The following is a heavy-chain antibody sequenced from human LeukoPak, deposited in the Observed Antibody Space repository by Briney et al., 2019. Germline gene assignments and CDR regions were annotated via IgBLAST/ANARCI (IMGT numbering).Heavy chain of an antibody. CDR2: IYYSGST. Sequence: SETLSLTCTVSGGSISSYYWSWIRQPPGKGPEWIGHIYYSGSTNYNPSLKRRVTISLNTSKNQFSLKPSSVTAADTAVYYCARQTRTGHFDYWGQGTLVTVS. CDR1: GGSISSYY. V-gene: IGHV4-59*01. D-gene: IGHD1-1*01. CDR3: ARQTRTGHFDY. J-gene: IGHJ4*02.